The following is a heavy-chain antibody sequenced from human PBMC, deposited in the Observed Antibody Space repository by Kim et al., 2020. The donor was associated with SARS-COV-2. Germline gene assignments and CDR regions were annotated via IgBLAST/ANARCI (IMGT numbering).Heavy chain of an antibody. CDR3: WIVGRRGFFLLAY. J-gene: IGHJ1*01. CDR1: GGSISSYY. CDR2: VYSSGST. V-gene: IGHV4-59*03. D-gene: IGHD1-26*01. Sequence: SETLSLTCTFSGGSISSYYWSWIRQPPGKGLEWIGYVYSSGSTNYNAFFKSLLSISLNSSKNQSSLKLKSVAAADRPGYNFWIVGRRGFFLLAYWGPRTL.